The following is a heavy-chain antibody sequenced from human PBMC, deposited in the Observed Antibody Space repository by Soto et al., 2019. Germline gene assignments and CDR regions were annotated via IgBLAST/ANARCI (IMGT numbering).Heavy chain of an antibody. Sequence: PSETLSLTCTVSGGSISSFYWSWIRQPPGKGLEWIGYISYSGTTIYNPSLKSRVTISVDTSKNQFSLRLTSVTAADTAVYYCARDRWVVRGVYYGMDVWGQGTTVTVSS. CDR1: GGSISSFY. CDR3: ARDRWVVRGVYYGMDV. D-gene: IGHD3-10*01. J-gene: IGHJ6*02. CDR2: ISYSGTT. V-gene: IGHV4-59*01.